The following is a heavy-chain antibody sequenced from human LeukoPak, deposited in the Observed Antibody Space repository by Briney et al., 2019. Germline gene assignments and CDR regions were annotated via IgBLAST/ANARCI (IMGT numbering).Heavy chain of an antibody. J-gene: IGHJ3*02. V-gene: IGHV4-39*01. D-gene: IGHD3-3*01. CDR3: ARRYDFWSGYPYAFDI. CDR2: IYYSGST. Sequence: SETLSLTCTVSGGSISSSGYYWGWIRQPPGKGLEWIASIYYSGSTYYNPSLKSRVTISVDTSKNQLSLKLSSLTAADTAVYYCARRYDFWSGYPYAFDIWGQGTMVTVSS. CDR1: GGSISSSGYY.